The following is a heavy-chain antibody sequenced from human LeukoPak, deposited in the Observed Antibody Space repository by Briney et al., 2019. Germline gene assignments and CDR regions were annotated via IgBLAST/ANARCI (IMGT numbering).Heavy chain of an antibody. CDR3: ASTGGDIDY. Sequence: SQTLSLTCTVSGGSLSSYYWSCIRQPPGKGLEWIGYIYYSGSTNYNPSLKSRVTISVDTSKNQFSLKLSSVTAADTAVYYCASTGGDIDYWGQGTLVTVSS. CDR1: GGSLSSYY. V-gene: IGHV4-59*08. CDR2: IYYSGST. J-gene: IGHJ4*02. D-gene: IGHD2-8*02.